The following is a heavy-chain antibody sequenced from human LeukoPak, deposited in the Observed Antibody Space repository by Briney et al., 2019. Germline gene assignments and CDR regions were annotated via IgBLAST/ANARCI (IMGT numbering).Heavy chain of an antibody. D-gene: IGHD3-3*01. Sequence: GASVKVSCKASGYTFTSYGISWVRQAPGQGLEWMGWISAYNGNTNYAQKLQGRVTMTTDTSTSTAYMELRSLRSDDTAVYYCARGDYDFWSGYYKSYFDYWGQGTLVIVSS. J-gene: IGHJ4*02. CDR3: ARGDYDFWSGYYKSYFDY. CDR1: GYTFTSYG. V-gene: IGHV1-18*01. CDR2: ISAYNGNT.